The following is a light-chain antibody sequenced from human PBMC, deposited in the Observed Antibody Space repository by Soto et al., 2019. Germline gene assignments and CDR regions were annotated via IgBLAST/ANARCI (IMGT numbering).Light chain of an antibody. CDR3: SSYVSSSTYV. CDR2: DVS. J-gene: IGLJ1*01. Sequence: QSVLTQPSFLSGSPGQSITISCTGTISDVGGYEFVSWYQQHPGKAPKLMIYDVSNRPSGVSDRFSGSKSGNTASLTISGLQADDEADYYCSSYVSSSTYVFRTGTKVTVL. V-gene: IGLV2-14*03. CDR1: ISDVGGYEF.